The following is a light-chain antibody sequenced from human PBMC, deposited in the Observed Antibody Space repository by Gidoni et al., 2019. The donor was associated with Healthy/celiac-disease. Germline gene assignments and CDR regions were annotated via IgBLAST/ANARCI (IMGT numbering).Light chain of an antibody. J-gene: IGKJ2*01. Sequence: AIRLPHSPSSLSASTGARFPTTCRASQGISSCLAWYQQKPGKAPKLLIYAAATLQSGVPSRFSGSRSGTEFTLTISCLQSEDFATYYCQQYYSYPQYTFGQGTKLEIK. V-gene: IGKV1-8*01. CDR3: QQYYSYPQYT. CDR2: AAA. CDR1: QGISSC.